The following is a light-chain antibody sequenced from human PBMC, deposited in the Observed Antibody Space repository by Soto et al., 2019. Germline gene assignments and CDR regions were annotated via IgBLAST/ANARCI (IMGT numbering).Light chain of an antibody. CDR1: RSNIGAGFD. CDR3: QSFDSSLGGWL. CDR2: GDT. J-gene: IGLJ3*02. Sequence: QSVLTQPPSVSGAPGQRVTISCTGSRSNIGAGFDVHWYQQLPGTAPKLLISGDTNRPSGVSDRFSGSKSGTSASLAITVLRAEAEADYYCQSFDSSLGGWLFGGGTKVTVL. V-gene: IGLV1-40*01.